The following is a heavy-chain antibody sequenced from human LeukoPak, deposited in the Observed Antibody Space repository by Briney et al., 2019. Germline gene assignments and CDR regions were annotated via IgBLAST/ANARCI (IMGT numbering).Heavy chain of an antibody. CDR2: INPDSGGT. J-gene: IGHJ4*02. Sequence: ASVKVSCKASGYTFTGSYMHWVRQAPGQGLEWMGWINPDSGGTNYAQKFQGRVTVTRDTSISTAYMELSRLTSDDTAVYYCARLNSGYDYSDYWGQGTLVTVSS. V-gene: IGHV1-2*02. CDR3: ARLNSGYDYSDY. D-gene: IGHD5-12*01. CDR1: GYTFTGSY.